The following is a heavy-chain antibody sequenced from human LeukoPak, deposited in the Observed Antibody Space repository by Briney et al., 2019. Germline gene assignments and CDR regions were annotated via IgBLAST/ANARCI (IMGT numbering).Heavy chain of an antibody. CDR1: GFSFSSYS. Sequence: PGGSLRLSCAASGFSFSSYSMNWVRQAPGKGLEWVSSISSGSSYIYYADSVKGQFTISRDNAKNSLYLQMNSLRAEDTAVYYCAREDSSGYYLDYWGQGTLVTVSS. D-gene: IGHD3-22*01. J-gene: IGHJ4*02. CDR2: ISSGSSYI. CDR3: AREDSSGYYLDY. V-gene: IGHV3-21*04.